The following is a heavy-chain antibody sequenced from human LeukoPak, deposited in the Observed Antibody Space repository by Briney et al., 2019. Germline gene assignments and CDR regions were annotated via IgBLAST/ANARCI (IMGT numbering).Heavy chain of an antibody. D-gene: IGHD3-22*01. CDR3: ARHSPRGYYDSSGYHYFDF. CDR1: GYSISSGFY. J-gene: IGHJ4*02. Sequence: SETLSLTCTVSGYSISSGFYWGWIRQPPGKGLEWIGSIYHSGSTYYNPSLKSRVTISVDTSKNQFSLKLSSVTAADTAIYYCARHSPRGYYDSSGYHYFDFWGQGTLVTVSS. CDR2: IYHSGST. V-gene: IGHV4-38-2*02.